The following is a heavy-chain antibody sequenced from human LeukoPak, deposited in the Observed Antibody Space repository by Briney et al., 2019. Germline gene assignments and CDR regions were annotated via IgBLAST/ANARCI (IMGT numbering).Heavy chain of an antibody. CDR1: GFSFGSYG. CDR2: IRYGGSHQ. D-gene: IGHD2/OR15-2a*01. V-gene: IGHV3-30*02. CDR3: ARDSGTWFYLQD. J-gene: IGHJ1*01. Sequence: QPGGSLRLTCAASGFSFGSYGMPWVRQAPGKGLEGVAFIRYGGSHQFYADSVRGRFTISRDNPKNTLYLQMNSLRGEDTAVYFCARDSGTWFYLQDWGQGTLVTVSS.